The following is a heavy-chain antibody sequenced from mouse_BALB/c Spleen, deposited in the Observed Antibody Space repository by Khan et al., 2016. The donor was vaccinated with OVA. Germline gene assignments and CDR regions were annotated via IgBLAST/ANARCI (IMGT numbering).Heavy chain of an antibody. V-gene: IGHV2-2*01. CDR2: IRRGGNT. CDR1: GFSLTTYG. D-gene: IGHD2-14*01. CDR3: ARNSYMYDFTY. Sequence: VELVESGPGLVQPSQSLSITCRVSGFSLTTYGVHWVRQSPGKGLEWLGVIRRGGNTDYNAAFISRLSISKDNSKSQVFFTMDSLQADDTGVYYCARNSYMYDFTYWGQGTLVTVSA. J-gene: IGHJ3*01.